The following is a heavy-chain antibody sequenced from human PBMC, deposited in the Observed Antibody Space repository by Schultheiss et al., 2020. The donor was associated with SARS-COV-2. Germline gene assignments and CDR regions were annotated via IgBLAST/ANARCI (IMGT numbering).Heavy chain of an antibody. CDR3: VRDPTGSDYAGGTFHYRAFDY. D-gene: IGHD3-16*02. J-gene: IGHJ4*02. CDR2: ISYDGSNK. CDR1: GFIFSNYA. V-gene: IGHV3-30-3*01. Sequence: GGSLRLSCAVSGFIFSNYAMHWVRQAPGKGLEWVAVISYDGSNKHYSGSVRGRFTISRDNSKNTVYLQVDSLRPEDTSLYYCVRDPTGSDYAGGTFHYRAFDYWGQGTLVTVSS.